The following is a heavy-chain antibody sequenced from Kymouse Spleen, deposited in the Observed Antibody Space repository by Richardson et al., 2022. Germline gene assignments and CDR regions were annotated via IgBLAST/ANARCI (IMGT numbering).Heavy chain of an antibody. CDR1: GGSISSSSYY. D-gene: IGHD1-26*01. Sequence: QLQLQESGPGLVKPSETLSLTCTVSGGSISSSSYYWGWIRQPPGKGLEWIGSIYYSGSTYYNPSLKSRVTISVDTSKNQFSLKLSSVTAADTAVYYCARHSGSYYYYYYYGMDVWGQGTTVTVSS. CDR3: ARHSGSYYYYYYYGMDV. CDR2: IYYSGST. J-gene: IGHJ6*02. V-gene: IGHV4-39*01.